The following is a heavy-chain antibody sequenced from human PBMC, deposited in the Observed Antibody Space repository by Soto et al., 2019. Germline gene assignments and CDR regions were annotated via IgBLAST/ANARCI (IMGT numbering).Heavy chain of an antibody. Sequence: QVQLVQSGAEVKRPGSSVKVSCKASGGTFNSYAVSWVRQAPGQGLEWIGGIIPMFGTTKYAQKFQGRVTITADKSTSTAYMELSSLKSEDTAIYYCARGGSGYVWFNEFWGQGTLVTVSS. CDR3: ARGGSGYVWFNEF. CDR1: GGTFNSYA. D-gene: IGHD3-22*01. V-gene: IGHV1-69*06. CDR2: IIPMFGTT. J-gene: IGHJ4*02.